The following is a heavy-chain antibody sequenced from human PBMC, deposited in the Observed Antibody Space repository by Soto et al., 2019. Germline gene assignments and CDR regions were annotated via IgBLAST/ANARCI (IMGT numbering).Heavy chain of an antibody. CDR1: GFSLSTRGMC. Sequence: SGPALVNRTQTLTLTCTFSGFSLSTRGMCVSWIRQPPGKALEWLELIDWDDDKYYSPSLKTRLTISKDTSKNQVVLTMTNMDPVDTATYYCARIVTTIFQGGMDVWGQGTTVTVSS. CDR2: IDWDDDK. J-gene: IGHJ6*02. V-gene: IGHV2-70*01. CDR3: ARIVTTIFQGGMDV. D-gene: IGHD3-3*01.